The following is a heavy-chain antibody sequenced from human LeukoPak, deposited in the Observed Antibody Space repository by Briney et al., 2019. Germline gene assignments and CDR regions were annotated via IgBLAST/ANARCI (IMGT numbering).Heavy chain of an antibody. D-gene: IGHD6-13*01. J-gene: IGHJ5*02. CDR1: GYTFTGYY. CDR2: INPNSGGT. CDR3: ARRFRIAAVGALDP. V-gene: IGHV1-2*02. Sequence: ASVKVSCKASGYTFTGYYTHWVRQAPGQGLEWMGWINPNSGGTNYAQKFQGRVTMTRDTSISTAYMELSRLRSDDTAVYYCARRFRIAAVGALDPWGQGTLVTVSS.